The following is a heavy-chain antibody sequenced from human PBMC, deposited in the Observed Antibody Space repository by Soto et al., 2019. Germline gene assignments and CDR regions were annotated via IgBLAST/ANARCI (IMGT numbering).Heavy chain of an antibody. CDR2: IGDAVM. Sequence: GSLLPCCSASGFTFSDNYMSWIRQAPGKGLEWVSYIGDAVMYYADSVKGRFTISRDNAKSSLYLQMNSLRAEDTAVYYCARVALEAGDLDFWGQGSMVTVS. V-gene: IGHV3-11*01. J-gene: IGHJ4*02. CDR1: GFTFSDNY. CDR3: ARVALEAGDLDF. D-gene: IGHD2-21*02.